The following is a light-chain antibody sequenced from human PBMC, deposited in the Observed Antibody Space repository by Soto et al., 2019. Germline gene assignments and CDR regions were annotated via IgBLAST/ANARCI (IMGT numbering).Light chain of an antibody. CDR3: QQYGSSPST. CDR1: QSVSSSY. CDR2: GAS. J-gene: IGKJ2*02. V-gene: IGKV3-20*01. Sequence: EIELTQSPGTLSLSPGERATLSCRASQSVSSSYLAWYQQKPGQAPRHLIYGASSRATGIPDRFSGSGSGTDFTLTISRLEPEDFAVYYCQQYGSSPSTFGQGTKMEIK.